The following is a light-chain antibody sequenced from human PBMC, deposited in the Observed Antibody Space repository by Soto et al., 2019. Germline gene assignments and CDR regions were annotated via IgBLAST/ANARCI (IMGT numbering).Light chain of an antibody. CDR3: QQYASAPLT. Sequence: EIVLTHSPGTLSLSPGERATLSYRASQIVNNNYLAWYQQKPGQAPRLVMYGASSRATGIPDRFSASGSGTDFTLTISRLETEEFAVYYCQQYASAPLTFGLGTKVDI. CDR2: GAS. J-gene: IGKJ1*01. CDR1: QIVNNNY. V-gene: IGKV3-20*01.